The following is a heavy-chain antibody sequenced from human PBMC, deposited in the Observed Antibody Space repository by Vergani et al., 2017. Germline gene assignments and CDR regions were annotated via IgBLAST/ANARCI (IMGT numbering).Heavy chain of an antibody. Sequence: EVQLLESGGGLVQPGGSLRLSCAASGFTFSTYAMTWVRQAPGKGLEWVSTISSDGGSTYYADSVKGRSTISRDNSKNTMSLQLNRLTAEDTASYCCAGPRGTSACYYGGFDYWGQGILVTVSS. CDR1: GFTFSTYA. J-gene: IGHJ4*02. D-gene: IGHD3-22*01. V-gene: IGHV3-23*01. CDR3: AGPRGTSACYYGGFDY. CDR2: ISSDGGST.